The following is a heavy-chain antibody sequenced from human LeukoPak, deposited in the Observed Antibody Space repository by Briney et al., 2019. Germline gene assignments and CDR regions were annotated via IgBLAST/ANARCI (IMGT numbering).Heavy chain of an antibody. J-gene: IGHJ4*02. CDR2: INPNSGGT. CDR3: ARALEYYDSSGYYYLFDY. CDR1: GYTFTGYY. D-gene: IGHD3-22*01. Sequence: ASVKVSCKASGYTFTGYYLHWVRQAPGQGLVWMGRINPNSGGTNYAQKFQGRVTMTRDTSISTAYMELSRLRSDDTAVYYCARALEYYDSSGYYYLFDYWGQGTLVTVSS. V-gene: IGHV1-2*06.